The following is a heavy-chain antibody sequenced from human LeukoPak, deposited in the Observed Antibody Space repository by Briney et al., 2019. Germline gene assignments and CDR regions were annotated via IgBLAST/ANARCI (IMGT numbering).Heavy chain of an antibody. CDR2: VYYTGST. D-gene: IGHD1-26*01. CDR1: GGSVSSGSYY. J-gene: IGHJ4*02. Sequence: PSETLSLTCSVSGGSVSSGSYYWRWVRQPPGKGLGWIGYVYYTGSTNYNPSLRSRVTMSLGTSKNQFSLKLSSVTAADTAVYYCARSPSGNYLSFDFWGQGTLVTVSS. CDR3: ARSPSGNYLSFDF. V-gene: IGHV4-61*01.